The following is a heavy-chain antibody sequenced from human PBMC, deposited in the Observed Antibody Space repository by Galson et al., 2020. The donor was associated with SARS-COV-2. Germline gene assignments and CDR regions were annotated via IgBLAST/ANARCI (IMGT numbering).Heavy chain of an antibody. Sequence: GESLKISCKGSGYNFAYYWIGWVRQTPGTGLEWMGIINPGNSDTRSSPSFHGQVTISADKSIATAYLRLSSLKASDTATYYCARLGEGFGIDDILSGYPIKNWFDPWGQGTLVTVSS. J-gene: IGHJ5*02. V-gene: IGHV5-51*01. CDR3: ARLGEGFGIDDILSGYPIKNWFDP. CDR2: INPGNSDT. D-gene: IGHD3-9*01. CDR1: GYNFAYYW.